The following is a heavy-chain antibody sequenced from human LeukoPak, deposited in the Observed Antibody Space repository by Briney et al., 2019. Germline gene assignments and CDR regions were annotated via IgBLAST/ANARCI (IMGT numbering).Heavy chain of an antibody. CDR2: IYYSGST. D-gene: IGHD2-15*01. Sequence: SETLSLTCTVSGGSISSYDWSWIRQPPGKGLEWIGYIYYSGSTNYNPSLKSRVTISVDTSKNQFSLKLSSVTAADTAVYYCARDSLLGNYFDYWGQGTLVTVSS. CDR3: ARDSLLGNYFDY. J-gene: IGHJ4*02. V-gene: IGHV4-59*01. CDR1: GGSISSYD.